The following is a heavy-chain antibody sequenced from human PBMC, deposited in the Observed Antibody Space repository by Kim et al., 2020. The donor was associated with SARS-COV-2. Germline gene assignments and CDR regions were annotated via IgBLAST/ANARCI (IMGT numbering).Heavy chain of an antibody. Sequence: RVTISVDTSKNQFSLKLSSVTAADTAVYYCARQPEPDAYCGGDCSPPLDYWGQGTLVTVSS. CDR3: ARQPEPDAYCGGDCSPPLDY. V-gene: IGHV4-34*01. J-gene: IGHJ4*02. D-gene: IGHD2-21*02.